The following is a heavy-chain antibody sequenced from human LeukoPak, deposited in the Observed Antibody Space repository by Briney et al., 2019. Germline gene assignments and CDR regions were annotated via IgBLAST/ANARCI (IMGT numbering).Heavy chain of an antibody. CDR2: LSGSGDST. CDR1: GFTSSSYA. V-gene: IGHV3-23*01. Sequence: GRSLRLSCAASGFTSSSYAMSWVSQAPGKGLGWVSTLSGSGDSTYYADSVKGRFTISRDNAKNTLYLQMNSLRAEDTAVYYRAKVLSLRDSDWVLYVHYWGQGTLVTVSS. CDR3: AKVLSLRDSDWVLYVHY. D-gene: IGHD3-9*01. J-gene: IGHJ4*02.